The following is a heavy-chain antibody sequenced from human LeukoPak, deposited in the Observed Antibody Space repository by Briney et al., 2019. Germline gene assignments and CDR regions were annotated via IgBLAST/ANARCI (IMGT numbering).Heavy chain of an antibody. V-gene: IGHV3-21*01. J-gene: IGHJ4*02. CDR1: AFTFSTYS. CDR2: ISSSSYI. CDR3: ARDTFDY. Sequence: PGGSLRLSCAASAFTFSTYSMNWVRQAPGKGLEWVSSISSSSYIFYADSVKGRSTISRDNAKNSLYLQMNSLRAEDTAFYYCARDTFDYWGQGTLVTVSS.